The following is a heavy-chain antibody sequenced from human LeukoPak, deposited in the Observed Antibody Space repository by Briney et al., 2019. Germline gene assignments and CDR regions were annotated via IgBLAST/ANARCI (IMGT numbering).Heavy chain of an antibody. CDR3: ATPFLGYYDSSGYYYSEGFDI. CDR1: VYSFTSYW. CDR2: IYPGDSVT. Sequence: GESLKNSCKGSVYSFTSYWIGWVRQMPGKGLEWMGIIYPGDSVTRYSPSFQGQVTISADKSISTAYLQWSSLKASDTAMHYCATPFLGYYDSSGYYYSEGFDIWGQGTMVTVSS. J-gene: IGHJ3*02. D-gene: IGHD3-22*01. V-gene: IGHV5-51*01.